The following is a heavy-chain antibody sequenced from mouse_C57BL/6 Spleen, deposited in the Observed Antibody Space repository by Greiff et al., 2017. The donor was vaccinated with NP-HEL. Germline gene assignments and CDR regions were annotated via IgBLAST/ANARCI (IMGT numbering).Heavy chain of an antibody. CDR3: TRNDDYDDWFAY. J-gene: IGHJ3*01. D-gene: IGHD2-4*01. CDR1: GFTFSSYA. Sequence: EVMLVESGEGLVKPGGSLKLSCAASGFTFSSYAMSWVRQTPEKRLEWVAYISSGGDYIYYADTVKGRFTISRDNARNTLYLQMSSLKSEDTAMYYCTRNDDYDDWFAYWGQGTLVTVSA. CDR2: ISSGGDYI. V-gene: IGHV5-9-1*02.